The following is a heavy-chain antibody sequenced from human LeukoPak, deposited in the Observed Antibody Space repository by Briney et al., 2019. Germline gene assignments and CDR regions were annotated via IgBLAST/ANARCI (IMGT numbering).Heavy chain of an antibody. CDR1: GYIFRNYG. D-gene: IGHD1-26*01. CDR2: VNFDGRNK. V-gene: IGHV3-33*06. Sequence: GRSLRLSCAASGYIFRNYGMHWVRRAPGKGLEWLAVVNFDGRNKYYADSVKGRFTISRDDSKNTLYLQMNRLRPEDTGIYYCAKWEGNSEYYLDYWGQGTLVTVSS. CDR3: AKWEGNSEYYLDY. J-gene: IGHJ4*02.